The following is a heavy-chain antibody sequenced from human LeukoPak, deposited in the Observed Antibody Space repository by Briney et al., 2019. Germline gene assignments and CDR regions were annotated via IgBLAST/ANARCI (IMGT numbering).Heavy chain of an antibody. V-gene: IGHV1-46*03. D-gene: IGHD3-3*01. CDR2: INPSGGST. J-gene: IGHJ5*02. Sequence: ASVKVSCKASGYTFTSYYMHWVRQAPGQGLEWMGIINPSGGSTSYPQKFQGRVTMTRDTSTSTVYMELSSLRSEDTAVYYCARVAIFGVALNWFDPWGQGTLVTVSS. CDR1: GYTFTSYY. CDR3: ARVAIFGVALNWFDP.